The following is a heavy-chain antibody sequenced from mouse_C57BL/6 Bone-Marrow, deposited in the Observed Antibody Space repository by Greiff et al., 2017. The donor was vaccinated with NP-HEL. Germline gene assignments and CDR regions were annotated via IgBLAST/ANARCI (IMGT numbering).Heavy chain of an antibody. J-gene: IGHJ4*01. V-gene: IGHV14-4*01. CDR3: TRGGSSPYAMDC. CDR1: GFTIKDDY. Sequence: EVQLQQSGAELVRPGASVKLSCTVSGFTIKDDYMHWVKQRPEQGLEWIGWIDPENGGTEYAPKFQGKAPLTADTSSHTSYLQLSSLTSEDTADYYCTRGGSSPYAMDCWGQGTSVTVSS. D-gene: IGHD1-1*01. CDR2: IDPENGGT.